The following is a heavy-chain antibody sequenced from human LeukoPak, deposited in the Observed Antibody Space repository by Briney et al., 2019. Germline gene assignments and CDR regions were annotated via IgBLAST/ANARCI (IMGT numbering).Heavy chain of an antibody. J-gene: IGHJ4*02. D-gene: IGHD3-10*01. CDR3: AKGQVGTMVRGVPYYFDY. CDR1: GFTFSSHN. Sequence: PGGSLRLSCAASGFTFSSHNMNWVRQAPMKGLEWVSSIGTDGSYIYYTDSVQGRFTISRDNAKNSLYLQMNSLRAEDTAVYYCAKGQVGTMVRGVPYYFDYWGQGTLVTVSS. V-gene: IGHV3-21*04. CDR2: IGTDGSYI.